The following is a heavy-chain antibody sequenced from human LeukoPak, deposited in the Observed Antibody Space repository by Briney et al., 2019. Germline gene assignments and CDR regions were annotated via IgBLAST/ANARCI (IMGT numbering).Heavy chain of an antibody. D-gene: IGHD4-17*01. J-gene: IGHJ2*01. V-gene: IGHV4-4*02. CDR1: GGSISSSNW. CDR2: INHSGST. Sequence: PSGTLSLTCAVSGGSISSSNWWSWVRQSPGKGLEWIGEINHSGSTNYNPSLKSRVTISVDTSKNQFSLKLSSVTAADTAVYYCARVWLDYGDCFDLWGRGTLVTVSS. CDR3: ARVWLDYGDCFDL.